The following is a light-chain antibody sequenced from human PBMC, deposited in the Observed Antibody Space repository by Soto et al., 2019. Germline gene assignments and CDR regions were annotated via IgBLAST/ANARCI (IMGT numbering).Light chain of an antibody. V-gene: IGLV3-21*02. CDR2: DDN. CDR3: QVWHSGTDQVF. J-gene: IGLJ2*01. Sequence: SYELTQPPSVSVAPGQTATITCGGTNIGSKSVHWYQQRAGQAPLLVVYDDNDRPSGIPERFSGSNSGNTATLTISRVEAGDEADFYCQVWHSGTDQVFFGGGTKVTVL. CDR1: NIGSKS.